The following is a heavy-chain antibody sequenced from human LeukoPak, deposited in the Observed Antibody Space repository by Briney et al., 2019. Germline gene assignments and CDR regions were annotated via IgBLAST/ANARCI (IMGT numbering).Heavy chain of an antibody. Sequence: GGSLRLSCAASGFTFTSYAMSWVRQALGKWLEWVSTISGSTYYADSVKGRFTISRDNSKNTVYLQMNSLRGEDTAIYYCAKTYNWNSPQWSFDPWGQGTLVTVSS. D-gene: IGHD1-7*01. CDR3: AKTYNWNSPQWSFDP. J-gene: IGHJ5*02. V-gene: IGHV3-23*01. CDR2: ISGST. CDR1: GFTFTSYA.